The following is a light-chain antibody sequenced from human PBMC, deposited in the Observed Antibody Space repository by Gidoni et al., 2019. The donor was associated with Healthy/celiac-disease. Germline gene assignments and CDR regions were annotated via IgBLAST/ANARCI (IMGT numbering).Light chain of an antibody. CDR2: DVS. J-gene: IGLJ2*01. CDR3: CSYAGSYTFV. CDR1: SSDVGGYNY. V-gene: IGLV2-11*01. Sequence: QSALTQPRSVSGSPGQSVTISCTGTSSDVGGYNYVSWYPQHPGKAPKLMIYDVSKRPSGVPDRFSGSKPGNTASLTISGLQAEDEADYYCCSYAGSYTFVFGGGTKLTVL.